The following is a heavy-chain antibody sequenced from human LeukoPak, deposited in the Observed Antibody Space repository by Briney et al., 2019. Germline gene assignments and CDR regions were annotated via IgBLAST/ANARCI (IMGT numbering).Heavy chain of an antibody. CDR3: ARLRSLSGSYLGFDY. Sequence: PSETLSLTCTVSGGSIGSSSYYWGWIRQPPGKGLEWIGYIYYSGSSNYNPSLKSRVTISVDTSKNQFSLKVRSVTAADTAVYYCARLRSLSGSYLGFDYWGQGILVTVSS. CDR2: IYYSGSS. J-gene: IGHJ4*02. D-gene: IGHD1-26*01. CDR1: GGSIGSSSYY. V-gene: IGHV4-61*05.